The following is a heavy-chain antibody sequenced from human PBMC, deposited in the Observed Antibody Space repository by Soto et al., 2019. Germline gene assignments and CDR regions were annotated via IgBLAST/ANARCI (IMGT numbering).Heavy chain of an antibody. CDR3: ARGGVLMVYALDY. Sequence: ASVKVSCKASGGTFSSYAISWVRQAPGQGLEWMGGIIPIFGTANYAQKFQGRVTITADESTSTAYMELSSLRSEDTAVYYCARGGVLMVYALDYWGQGTLVTVSS. CDR2: IIPIFGTA. D-gene: IGHD2-8*01. CDR1: GGTFSSYA. J-gene: IGHJ4*02. V-gene: IGHV1-69*13.